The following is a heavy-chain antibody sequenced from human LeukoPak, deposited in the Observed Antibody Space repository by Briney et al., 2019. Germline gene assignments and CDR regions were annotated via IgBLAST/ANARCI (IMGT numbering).Heavy chain of an antibody. CDR3: ARDFWNGQAPGDD. CDR1: GYTFTSYG. CDR2: INPNSGYT. J-gene: IGHJ4*02. Sequence: GASVKVSCKASGYTFTSYGISWVRQAPGQGLEWMGWINPNSGYTKYAQKFQGRVTVTRDTSITTAYMELTSLKSDDSAIYYCARDFWNGQAPGDDWGQGTLVTVSS. V-gene: IGHV1-2*02. D-gene: IGHD1-1*01.